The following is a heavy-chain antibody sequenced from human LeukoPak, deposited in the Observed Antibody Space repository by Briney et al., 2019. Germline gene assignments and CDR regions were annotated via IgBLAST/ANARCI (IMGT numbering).Heavy chain of an antibody. D-gene: IGHD5-18*01. V-gene: IGHV3-33*01. CDR3: ARKAGYSQRGQGALDL. J-gene: IGHJ5*02. CDR1: GFTLSSYG. CDR2: IWYDGSNK. Sequence: TGGSLRLSCAASGFTLSSYGMHWVRQAPGKGLEWVGVIWYDGSNKYYADSVKSRFTISRDNSKNTLYLLMISLRAEDTAVYYCARKAGYSQRGQGALDLWGQGTLVTVSS.